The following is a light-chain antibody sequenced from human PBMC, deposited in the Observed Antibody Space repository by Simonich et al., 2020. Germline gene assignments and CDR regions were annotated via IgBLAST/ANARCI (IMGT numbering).Light chain of an antibody. CDR2: DAS. CDR1: QSVSSS. J-gene: IGKJ5*01. CDR3: QRRSNWPPIT. Sequence: EIVLTQSPATLSLSPGERATLSCRASQSVSSSLAWYQQKPGQAPSLLINDASNRATGTPARFSGSGSGTDFTLTISSREPEDFAVYYCQRRSNWPPITFGQGTRLEIK. V-gene: IGKV3-11*01.